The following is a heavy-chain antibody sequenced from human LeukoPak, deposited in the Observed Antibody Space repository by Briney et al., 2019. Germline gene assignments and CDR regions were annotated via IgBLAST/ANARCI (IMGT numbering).Heavy chain of an antibody. Sequence: SETLSLTCAVYGGSFSGYYWSWIRQPPGKGLEWIGEINHSGSTNYNPSLKSRVTISVDTSKNQFSLKLSSVTAADTAVYYCARAIVTASQKYYFDYWGQGTLVTVSS. CDR2: INHSGST. J-gene: IGHJ4*02. D-gene: IGHD2-21*02. V-gene: IGHV4-34*01. CDR3: ARAIVTASQKYYFDY. CDR1: GGSFSGYY.